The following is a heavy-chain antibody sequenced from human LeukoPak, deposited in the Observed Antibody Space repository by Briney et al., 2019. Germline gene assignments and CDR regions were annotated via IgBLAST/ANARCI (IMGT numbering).Heavy chain of an antibody. Sequence: SETLSLTCVVSGGSISSGGYSWSWIRQPPGKGLEWIGYIYHSGSTYYNPSLKSRVTISVDRSKNQFSLKLSSVTAADTAVYYCARATLDIVVVPAWFWFDPWGQGTLVTVSS. V-gene: IGHV4-30-2*01. J-gene: IGHJ5*02. CDR3: ARATLDIVVVPAWFWFDP. D-gene: IGHD2-2*01. CDR1: GGSISSGGYS. CDR2: IYHSGST.